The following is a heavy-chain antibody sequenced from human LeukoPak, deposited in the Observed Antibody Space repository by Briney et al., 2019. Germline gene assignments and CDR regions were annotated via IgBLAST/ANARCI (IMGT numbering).Heavy chain of an antibody. J-gene: IGHJ4*02. CDR3: APVRGGDYFDY. D-gene: IGHD2-2*01. CDR2: INPNSGDT. CDR1: GYTFTY. V-gene: IGHV1-2*02. Sequence: ASVKVSCKTSGYTFTYMHWVRQAPGQGLEWMGWINPNSGDTDYAQNFQGRVTMTRDTSISTAYMELSRPRSDDTAVYYCAPVRGGDYFDYWGQGTLLTVSS.